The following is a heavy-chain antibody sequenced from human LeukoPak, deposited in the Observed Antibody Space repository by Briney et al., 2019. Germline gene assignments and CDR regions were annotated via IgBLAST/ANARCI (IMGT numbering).Heavy chain of an antibody. CDR1: GFTFSSYA. Sequence: PGGSLRLSCAASGFTFSSYAMHWVRQAPGKGLEWVAVISYDGSNRYYADSVKGRFTISRDNSKNTLYLQMNSLRAEDTAVYYCARDLRYYDSSGYSASDYWGQGTLVTVSS. CDR3: ARDLRYYDSSGYSASDY. D-gene: IGHD3-22*01. CDR2: ISYDGSNR. V-gene: IGHV3-30*04. J-gene: IGHJ4*02.